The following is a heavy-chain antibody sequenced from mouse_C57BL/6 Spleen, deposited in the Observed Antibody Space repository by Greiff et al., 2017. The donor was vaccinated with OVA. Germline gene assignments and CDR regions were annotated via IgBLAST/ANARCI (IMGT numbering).Heavy chain of an antibody. J-gene: IGHJ1*03. V-gene: IGHV1-76*01. D-gene: IGHD2-4*01. CDR1: GYTFTDYY. CDR2: IYPGSGNT. Sequence: QVQLQQSGAELVRPGASVKLSCKASGYTFTDYYINWVKQRPGQGLEWIARIYPGSGNTYYNEKFKGKATLTAEKSSSTAYMQLSSLTSEDSAVYFCARGGAYYDYDGYFDVWGTGTTVTVSS. CDR3: ARGGAYYDYDGYFDV.